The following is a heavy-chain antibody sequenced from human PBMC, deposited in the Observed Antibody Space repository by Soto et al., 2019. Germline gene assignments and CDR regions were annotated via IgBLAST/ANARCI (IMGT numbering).Heavy chain of an antibody. CDR2: IIPIFGTA. J-gene: IGHJ4*02. CDR1: GGTFSSYA. Sequence: GASVKVSCKASGGTFSSYAISWVRQAPGQGLEWMGGIIPIFGTANYAQKFQGRVTITADKSTSTAYMELSSLRSEDTAVYYCAMNHFLEWLPPIDYWGQGTLVTVSS. D-gene: IGHD3-3*01. V-gene: IGHV1-69*06. CDR3: AMNHFLEWLPPIDY.